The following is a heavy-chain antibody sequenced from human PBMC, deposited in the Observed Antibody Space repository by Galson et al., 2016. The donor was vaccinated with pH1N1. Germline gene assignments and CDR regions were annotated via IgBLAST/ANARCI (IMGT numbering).Heavy chain of an antibody. CDR1: GGTFNSHS. D-gene: IGHD2-8*01. J-gene: IGHJ6*02. V-gene: IGHV1-69*13. CDR2: VIPLFGPT. CDR3: GTKTLTNEDRNRFEYGMDV. Sequence: SVKVSCKASGGTFNSHSFNWVRQTAGQGLEWMGGVIPLFGPTHYAQMFQGRVTVIADDSSTTVYMELKNLRPEDTAVYYCGTKTLTNEDRNRFEYGMDVWGQGTTVAVSS.